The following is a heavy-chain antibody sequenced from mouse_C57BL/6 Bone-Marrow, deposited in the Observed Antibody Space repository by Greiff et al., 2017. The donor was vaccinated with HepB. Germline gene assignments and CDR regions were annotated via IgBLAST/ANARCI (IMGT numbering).Heavy chain of an antibody. Sequence: VHLVESGPGLVAPSQSLSITCTVSGFSLTSYGVHWVRQPPGKGLEWLVVIWSDGSTTYNSALKSRLSISKDNSKSQVFLKMNSLQTDDTAMYYCARQGNYGSTHYYAMDYWGQGTSVTVSS. J-gene: IGHJ4*01. CDR2: IWSDGST. D-gene: IGHD1-1*01. V-gene: IGHV2-6-1*01. CDR1: GFSLTSYG. CDR3: ARQGNYGSTHYYAMDY.